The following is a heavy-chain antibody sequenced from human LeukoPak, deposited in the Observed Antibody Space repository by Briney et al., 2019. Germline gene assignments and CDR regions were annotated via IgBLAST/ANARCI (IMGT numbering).Heavy chain of an antibody. CDR1: GFTFDDYA. Sequence: GRSLRLSCAASGFTFDDYAMHWVRQAPGKGLEWVSGISWNSGSIGYADSVKGRFTISRDNAKNSLYLQMNSLRAEDTALYYCVKSGLSGSYYYYGMDVWGQGTTVTVSS. CDR2: ISWNSGSI. CDR3: VKSGLSGSYYYYGMDV. D-gene: IGHD2-2*01. V-gene: IGHV3-9*01. J-gene: IGHJ6*02.